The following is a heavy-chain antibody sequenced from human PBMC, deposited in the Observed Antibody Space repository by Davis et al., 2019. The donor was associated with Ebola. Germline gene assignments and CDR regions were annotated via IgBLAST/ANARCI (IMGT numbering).Heavy chain of an antibody. CDR2: ISGSGGST. D-gene: IGHD4-11*01. J-gene: IGHJ4*02. Sequence: GESLKISCAASGFTFSSYAMSWVRQAPGKGLEWVSTISGSGGSTYYADSVKGRFTISRDNSKNTLYLQMNSLRAEDTAVYYCARLWHSNYDYWGQGTLVTVSS. CDR1: GFTFSSYA. V-gene: IGHV3-23*01. CDR3: ARLWHSNYDY.